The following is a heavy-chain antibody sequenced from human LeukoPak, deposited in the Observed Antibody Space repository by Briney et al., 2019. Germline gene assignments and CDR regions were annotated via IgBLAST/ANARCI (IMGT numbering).Heavy chain of an antibody. Sequence: GGSLRLSCAASGFTFSSYGMHWVRQAPGKGLQWLAFIQSDGNNKYYADSVKGRFTIPRDNSKNTLFLQMNSLRAEDTAVYYCAKDKSMVRELDYWGQGNLVTVPS. CDR3: AKDKSMVRELDY. D-gene: IGHD3-10*01. CDR1: GFTFSSYG. J-gene: IGHJ4*02. CDR2: IQSDGNNK. V-gene: IGHV3-30*02.